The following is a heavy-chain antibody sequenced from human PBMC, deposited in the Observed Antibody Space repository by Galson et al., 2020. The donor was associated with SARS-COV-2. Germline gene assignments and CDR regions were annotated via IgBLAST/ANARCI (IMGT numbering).Heavy chain of an antibody. D-gene: IGHD2-15*01. CDR1: GFSLSKAGMG. J-gene: IGHJ1*01. V-gene: IGHV2-26*01. CDR2: IFANDEK. Sequence: SGPTLVKPTETLTLTCTVSGFSLSKAGMGVSWIRQPPGKALEWLAHIFANDEKSYSTSLQDRVILSRDASRGQVTLTMTNMDPVDSGTYYCARATTQGYCSGGDCYLVAEYFQDWGQGTLVSVSS. CDR3: ARATTQGYCSGGDCYLVAEYFQD.